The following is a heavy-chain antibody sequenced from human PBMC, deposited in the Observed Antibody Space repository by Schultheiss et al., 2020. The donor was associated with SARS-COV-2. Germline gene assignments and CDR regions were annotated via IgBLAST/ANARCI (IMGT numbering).Heavy chain of an antibody. Sequence: SETLSLTCTVSGGSISSYYWSWIRQPPGKGLEWIGSIYYSGSTNYNPSLKSRVTISVDTSKNQFSLKLSSVTAADTAVYYCARAYDSSGYYFDYWGQGTLVTVSS. CDR1: GGSISSYY. D-gene: IGHD3-22*01. J-gene: IGHJ4*02. CDR3: ARAYDSSGYYFDY. V-gene: IGHV4-59*01. CDR2: IYYSGST.